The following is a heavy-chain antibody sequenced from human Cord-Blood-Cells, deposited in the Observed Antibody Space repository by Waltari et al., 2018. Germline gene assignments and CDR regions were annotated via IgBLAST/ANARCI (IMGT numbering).Heavy chain of an antibody. J-gene: IGHJ3*02. D-gene: IGHD4-17*01. Sequence: QVQLQQWGAGLLKPSETLSLTCAVYGGSFSGYYWRWLRQPPGKGLEWIGEINHSGSTNYNPSLKSRVTISVDTSKNQFSLKLSSVTAADTAVYYCARGRSKDDYGDYVAFDIWGQGTMVTVSS. CDR3: ARGRSKDDYGDYVAFDI. V-gene: IGHV4-34*01. CDR2: INHSGST. CDR1: GGSFSGYY.